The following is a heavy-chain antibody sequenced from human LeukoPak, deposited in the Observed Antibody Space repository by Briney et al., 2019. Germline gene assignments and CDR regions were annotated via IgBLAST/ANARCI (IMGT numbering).Heavy chain of an antibody. V-gene: IGHV4-34*01. D-gene: IGHD6-25*01. J-gene: IGHJ6*02. CDR1: GGSFGGYY. Sequence: NSSETLSLTCAVYGGSFGGYYWSWIRQPPGKGLEWIGEINHSGSTNYNPSLKSRVTISVDTSKNQFSLKLSSVTAADTAVYYCARVARQRYYYYGMDVWGQGTTVTVSS. CDR2: INHSGST. CDR3: ARVARQRYYYYGMDV.